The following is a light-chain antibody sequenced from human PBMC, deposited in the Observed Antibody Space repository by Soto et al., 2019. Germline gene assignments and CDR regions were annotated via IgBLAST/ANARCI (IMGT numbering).Light chain of an antibody. Sequence: QSVLTQPPSVSGSPGQSVTISCTGTSSDVGSYTRVSWYQQPPVTAPKLMIYEVSSRPSGVPDRFSGSKSGNTASLTISGHQAEDESDYSCSLYTSSSTPVVFGGGTKLTVL. CDR2: EVS. CDR1: SSDVGSYTR. CDR3: SLYTSSSTPVV. J-gene: IGLJ2*01. V-gene: IGLV2-18*01.